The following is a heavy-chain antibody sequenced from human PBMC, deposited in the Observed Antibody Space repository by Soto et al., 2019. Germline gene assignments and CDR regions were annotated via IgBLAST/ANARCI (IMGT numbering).Heavy chain of an antibody. Sequence: GSLRLSCAASGFTFSSYAMSWVRQAPVKGLEWVSAISGSGGSTYYADSVRGRFTISRDNSKNTLYLQMNSLRAEDTAVYYCAKSSDWGSSRAFFDCWGQGTLVTVSS. V-gene: IGHV3-23*01. CDR1: GFTFSSYA. J-gene: IGHJ4*02. D-gene: IGHD7-27*01. CDR3: AKSSDWGSSRAFFDC. CDR2: ISGSGGST.